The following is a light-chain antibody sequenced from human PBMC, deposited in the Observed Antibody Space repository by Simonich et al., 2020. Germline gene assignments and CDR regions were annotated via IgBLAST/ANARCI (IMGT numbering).Light chain of an antibody. V-gene: IGLV6-57*01. CDR2: EDN. J-gene: IGLJ3*02. Sequence: NFMLTQPHSVSESPGKTVTISCTRSSGSIASNYVQWYQQRPGISPTTVIYEDNQRPSGVPERFSGSIDSCANSAALTISGLKTEDEADYYCQSYDSSNQVFGGGTKLTVL. CDR1: SGSIASNY. CDR3: QSYDSSNQV.